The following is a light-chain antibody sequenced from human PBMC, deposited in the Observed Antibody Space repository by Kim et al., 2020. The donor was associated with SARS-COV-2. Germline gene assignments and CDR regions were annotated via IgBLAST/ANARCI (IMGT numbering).Light chain of an antibody. Sequence: AVGQKVRSTCQGDSLRSYYASWYQQKPGQAPVLVIYGKNNRPSGIPDRFSGSSSGNTASLTITGAQAEDEADYYCNSRDSSGNHVVFGGGTQLTVL. CDR1: SLRSYY. CDR3: NSRDSSGNHVV. V-gene: IGLV3-19*01. J-gene: IGLJ2*01. CDR2: GKN.